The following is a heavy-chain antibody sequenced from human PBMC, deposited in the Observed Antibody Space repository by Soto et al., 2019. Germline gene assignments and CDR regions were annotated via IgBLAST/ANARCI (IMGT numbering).Heavy chain of an antibody. D-gene: IGHD5-12*01. CDR1: GFTFSTYW. CDR3: AGGVATLLA. CDR2: INSDGSTT. V-gene: IGHV3-74*01. J-gene: IGHJ5*02. Sequence: EVQLVESGGGLVQPGGSLRLSCAASGFTFSTYWMHWVRQVPGKGLVWVSRINSDGSTTSYADSVKGRFTISRDNAKNTLFLQMNSLRAEGTAVYYRAGGVATLLAWGQGTVVTVSS.